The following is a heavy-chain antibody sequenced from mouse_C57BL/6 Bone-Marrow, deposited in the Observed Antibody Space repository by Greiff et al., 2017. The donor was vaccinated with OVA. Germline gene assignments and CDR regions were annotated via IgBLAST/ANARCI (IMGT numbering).Heavy chain of an antibody. CDR2: IWSGGST. Sequence: QVHVKQSGPGLVQPSQRLSITCTVSGFSLTSYGVHWVRQSPGKGLEWLGVIWSGGSTDYNAAFISRLSISKDNSKSQVFFKMNSLQADDTAIYYCAPDGKKGYYAMDYWGQGTSVTVSS. V-gene: IGHV2-2*01. CDR3: APDGKKGYYAMDY. CDR1: GFSLTSYG. D-gene: IGHD2-1*01. J-gene: IGHJ4*01.